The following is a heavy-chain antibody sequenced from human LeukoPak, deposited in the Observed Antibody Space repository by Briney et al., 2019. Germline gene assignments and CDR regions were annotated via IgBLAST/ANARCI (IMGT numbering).Heavy chain of an antibody. D-gene: IGHD2-15*01. CDR1: GFTFDDYA. CDR3: AEEIPTLGTNAFDI. Sequence: PGVSLRLSCAASGFTFDDYAMNCVRQAPGKGLEWVSLISGDGGSTYYADSVRGRFTISRDNSKNSLYLQMDSLRTEDTAFYYCAEEIPTLGTNAFDIWGQGTMVTVSS. CDR2: ISGDGGST. V-gene: IGHV3-43*02. J-gene: IGHJ3*02.